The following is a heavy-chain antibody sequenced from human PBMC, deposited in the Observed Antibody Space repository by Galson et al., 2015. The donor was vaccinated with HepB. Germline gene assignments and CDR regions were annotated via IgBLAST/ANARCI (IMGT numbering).Heavy chain of an antibody. CDR3: AKEGRYYDSWNGHYIATYWYFDV. D-gene: IGHD3-3*01. CDR2: ISNSGGST. V-gene: IGHV3-23*01. Sequence: SLRLSCAASGFTFNTHAMGWVRQAPGKGLEWVATISNSGGSTYYAKSVKGRFTLSRDNSRNTLLLHMNGLRAEDTAMYYCAKEGRYYDSWNGHYIATYWYFDVWGRGTVVSVSS. J-gene: IGHJ2*01. CDR1: GFTFNTHA.